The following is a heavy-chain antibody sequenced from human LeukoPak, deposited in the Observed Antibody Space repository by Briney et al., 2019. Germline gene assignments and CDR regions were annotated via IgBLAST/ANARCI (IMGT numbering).Heavy chain of an antibody. V-gene: IGHV3-48*03. CDR1: GFTFSSYE. Sequence: GGSLRLSCAASGFTFSSYEMNWVRQAPGKGLEWVSHISSSGSTIYYADSVKGRLTISRDNAKNSLYLQMNSLRAEDTAVCYCARDNYDILTGYRWYFDLWGRGTLVTVSS. D-gene: IGHD3-9*01. J-gene: IGHJ2*01. CDR2: ISSSGSTI. CDR3: ARDNYDILTGYRWYFDL.